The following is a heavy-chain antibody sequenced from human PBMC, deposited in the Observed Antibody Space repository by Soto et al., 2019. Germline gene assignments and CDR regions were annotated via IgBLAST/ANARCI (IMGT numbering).Heavy chain of an antibody. V-gene: IGHV6-1*01. CDR1: GGSVSDDSAA. D-gene: IGHD2-8*02. Sequence: SQTLSLTCAISGGSVSDDSAAWTWIRQSPSRGLEWLGRTYYRSVWNTDYALSVKSRITINVDAARNQFSLRLSSVTPEDTAVYCARDQSTGWFRWGFESWGQGTPVTVSS. CDR2: TYYRSVWNT. J-gene: IGHJ4*02. CDR3: ARDQSTGWFRWGFES.